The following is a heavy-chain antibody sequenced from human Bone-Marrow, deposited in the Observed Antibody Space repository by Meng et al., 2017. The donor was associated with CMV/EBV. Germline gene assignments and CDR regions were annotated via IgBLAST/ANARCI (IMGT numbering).Heavy chain of an antibody. CDR2: FDPENGET. J-gene: IGHJ4*02. Sequence: ASVKVSCKVSGYNFGELSIHWVRQAPGKGLEWMIGFDPENGETVYAQKFRGRMTMTEDSSTDTAYMELSRLRSEDTAVYYCATYKQELDDRLQSFDYWGQGTLVTVSS. CDR3: ATYKQELDDRLQSFDY. D-gene: IGHD6-13*01. CDR1: GYNFGELS. V-gene: IGHV1-24*01.